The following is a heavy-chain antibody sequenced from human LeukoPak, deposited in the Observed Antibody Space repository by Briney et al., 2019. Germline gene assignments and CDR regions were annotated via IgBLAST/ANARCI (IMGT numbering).Heavy chain of an antibody. CDR2: LIGGSGTK. J-gene: IGHJ4*02. D-gene: IGHD3-16*01. CDR1: GFGFNTFE. Sequence: PGGSLRLSRAASGFGFNTFEMKWVRQPPGKGLEWILYLIGGSGTKYYADSVKGRFTIPRDNGEKSLFLQMNSLRAEDTAVYYCVGGGLQYFDYWGQGTLVTVSS. V-gene: IGHV3-48*03. CDR3: VGGGLQYFDY.